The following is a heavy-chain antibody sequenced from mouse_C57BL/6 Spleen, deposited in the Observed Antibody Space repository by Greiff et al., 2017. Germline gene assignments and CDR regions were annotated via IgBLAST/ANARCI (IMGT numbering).Heavy chain of an antibody. J-gene: IGHJ4*01. V-gene: IGHV1-85*01. CDR2: IYPRDGST. CDR3: ARSRYDYDNYYAMDY. Sequence: VKLKQSGPELVKPGASVKLSCKASGYTFTSYDINWVKQRPGQGLEWIGWIYPRDGSTKYNEKFKGKATLTVDTSSSTAYMELHSLTSEDSAVYFCARSRYDYDNYYAMDYWGQGTSVTVSS. CDR1: GYTFTSYD. D-gene: IGHD2-4*01.